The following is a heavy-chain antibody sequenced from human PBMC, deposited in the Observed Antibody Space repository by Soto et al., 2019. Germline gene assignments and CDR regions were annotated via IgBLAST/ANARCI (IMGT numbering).Heavy chain of an antibody. CDR1: GYTFTSYD. CDR2: MNPNSGNT. V-gene: IGHV1-8*01. D-gene: IGHD2-2*01. CDR3: ARTYCSSTSCPDNDAFDI. Sequence: ASVKVSCKASGYTFTSYDINWVRQATGQGLEWMGWMNPNSGNTGYAQKFQGRVTMTRNTSISTAYMELSSLRSEDTAVYYCARTYCSSTSCPDNDAFDIWGQGTMVTVSS. J-gene: IGHJ3*02.